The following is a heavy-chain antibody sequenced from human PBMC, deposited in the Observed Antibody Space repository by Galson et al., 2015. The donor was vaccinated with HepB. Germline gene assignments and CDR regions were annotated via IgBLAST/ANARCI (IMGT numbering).Heavy chain of an antibody. CDR3: ARDGYYYDSSGYYTPVY. Sequence: DTLSLTCTVSGGSVSSGSYYWSWIRQPPGKGLEWIGYIYYSGSTSYNPSLKSRVTISVDTSKNQFSLKLSSVTAADTAVYYCARDGYYYDSSGYYTPVYWGQGTLVTVSS. D-gene: IGHD3-22*01. J-gene: IGHJ4*02. V-gene: IGHV4-61*01. CDR1: GGSVSSGSYY. CDR2: IYYSGST.